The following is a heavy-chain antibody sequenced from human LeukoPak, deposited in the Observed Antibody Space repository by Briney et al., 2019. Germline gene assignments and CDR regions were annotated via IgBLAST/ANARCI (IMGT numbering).Heavy chain of an antibody. CDR1: GFTFSDYY. CDR3: ARDQSSERWLQLGYFDY. D-gene: IGHD5-24*01. J-gene: IGHJ4*02. CDR2: ISSSGSTI. Sequence: GGSLRLSCAASGFTFSDYYMSWIRQAPGKGLEWVSYISSSGSTIYYADSVKGRFTISRDNAKNSLYLQINSLRAEDTAVYYCARDQSSERWLQLGYFDYWGQGTLVTVSS. V-gene: IGHV3-11*01.